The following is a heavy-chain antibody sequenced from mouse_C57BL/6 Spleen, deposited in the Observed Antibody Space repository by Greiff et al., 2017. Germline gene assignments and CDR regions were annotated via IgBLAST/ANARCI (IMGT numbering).Heavy chain of an antibody. D-gene: IGHD1-1*01. CDR1: GYTFTSYW. CDR3: ARSRTTVEGGFDY. CDR2: IDPSDSET. J-gene: IGHJ2*01. V-gene: IGHV1-52*01. Sequence: QQSCKASGYTFTSYWMHWVKQRPIQGLEWIGNIDPSDSETHYNQKFKDKATLTVDKSSSTAYMQLSSLTSEDSAVYYCARSRTTVEGGFDYWGQGTTLTVSS.